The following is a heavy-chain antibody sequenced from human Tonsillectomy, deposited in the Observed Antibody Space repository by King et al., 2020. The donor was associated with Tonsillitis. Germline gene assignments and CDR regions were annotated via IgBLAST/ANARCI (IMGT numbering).Heavy chain of an antibody. V-gene: IGHV3-23*04. Sequence: VQLVESGGGLVQPGGSLRLSCAASGFTFSSYAMSWVRQAPGKGLEWVSAISGGGGSAYYADSVKGRFTISRDNPKNTLYLQMNSLRAEDTAVDYWTKDITRIHYYYDSSGYYYPFDYWGQGTLVTVSS. CDR3: TKDITRIHYYYDSSGYYYPFDY. J-gene: IGHJ4*02. D-gene: IGHD3-22*01. CDR1: GFTFSSYA. CDR2: ISGGGGSA.